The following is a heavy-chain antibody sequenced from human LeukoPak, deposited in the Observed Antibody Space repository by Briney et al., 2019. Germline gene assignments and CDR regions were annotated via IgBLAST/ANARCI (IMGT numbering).Heavy chain of an antibody. CDR3: ARDLGIAGTTHAFDI. CDR1: GFTVSRNY. CDR2: IYGGGPT. Sequence: GRSLRLSCAASGFTVSRNYMSSVRQAPGRGLECVSVIYGGGPTYYADSVKGRFTISRDTSKNTLYLQMNSMRAEDTAVYFCARDLGIAGTTHAFDIWGQGTMVTVSS. J-gene: IGHJ3*02. D-gene: IGHD1-14*01. V-gene: IGHV3-53*01.